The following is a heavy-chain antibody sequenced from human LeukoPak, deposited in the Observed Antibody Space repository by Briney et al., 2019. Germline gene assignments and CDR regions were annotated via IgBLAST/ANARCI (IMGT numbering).Heavy chain of an antibody. D-gene: IGHD1-26*01. J-gene: IGHJ2*01. V-gene: IGHV4-4*07. CDR2: IYTSGST. CDR1: GGSISSYY. Sequence: PSETLSLTCTVSGGSISSYYWSWIRQPAGKGLEWIRRIYTSGSTNYNPSLKSRVTMSVDTSKNQFSLKLSSVTAADTAVYYCARERSYYDRYFDLWGRGTLVTVSS. CDR3: ARERSYYDRYFDL.